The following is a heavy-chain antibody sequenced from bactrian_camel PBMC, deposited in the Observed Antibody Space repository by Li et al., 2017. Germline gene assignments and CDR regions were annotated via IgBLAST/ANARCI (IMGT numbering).Heavy chain of an antibody. Sequence: VQLVESGGGSVQAGGSLRLSCAATSGYSAVTLCMGWFRQAPGKGLEWVSSIYTGGSNAYYADSVKGRFTITRDNAKNVVYQQMNNLKAEDTAVYRCVRDRADWSSTLWDWAYWGQGTQVTVS. CDR3: VRDRADWSSTLWDWAY. J-gene: IGHJ4*01. D-gene: IGHD8*01. CDR2: IYTGGSNA. CDR1: GYSAVTLC. V-gene: IGHV3S19*01.